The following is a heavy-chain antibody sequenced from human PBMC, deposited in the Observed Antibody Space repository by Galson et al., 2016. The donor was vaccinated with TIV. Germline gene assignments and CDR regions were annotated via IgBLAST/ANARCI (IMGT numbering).Heavy chain of an antibody. Sequence: PALVKPTQTLTLTCTFSGFSLSSGGMCVNWIRQPPGKALEWLARIDWDDAKYYSVSQRTRITISNDTSKNQVVLIMTNMDPVDSATYYCARIERVGYSVTRGGHDHAMDVWGQGTTVIVSS. V-gene: IGHV2-70*11. CDR3: ARIERVGYSVTRGGHDHAMDV. J-gene: IGHJ6*02. CDR2: IDWDDAK. D-gene: IGHD5/OR15-5a*01. CDR1: GFSLSSGGMC.